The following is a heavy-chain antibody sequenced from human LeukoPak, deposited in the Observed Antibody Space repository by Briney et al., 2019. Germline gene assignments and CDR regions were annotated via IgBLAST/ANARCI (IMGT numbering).Heavy chain of an antibody. CDR1: GFTFSNYA. CDR3: AKDRVAGGYVDY. Sequence: PGGSLRLSCAASGFTFSNYAMHWVRQAPGKGLDWVTFIRCDEIDKYYADSVKGRFTISRDNSKNTLYLQMNSLRAEDTAVYYCAKDRVAGGYVDYWGQGTLVTVSS. V-gene: IGHV3-30*02. CDR2: IRCDEIDK. J-gene: IGHJ4*02.